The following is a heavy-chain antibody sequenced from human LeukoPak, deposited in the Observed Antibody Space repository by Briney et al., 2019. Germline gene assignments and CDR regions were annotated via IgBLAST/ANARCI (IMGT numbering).Heavy chain of an antibody. CDR3: ARGTVVVPAAIDEKGFDP. CDR2: ISDSGGST. Sequence: GGSLRLSCAASGFTFTSCAMSWVRQAPGKGLEWVSAISDSGGSTYYADSVKGRFTISRDNSRNTLYLQMNSLRAEDTAVYYCARGTVVVPAAIDEKGFDPWGQGTLVTVSS. D-gene: IGHD2-2*01. CDR1: GFTFTSCA. V-gene: IGHV3-23*01. J-gene: IGHJ5*02.